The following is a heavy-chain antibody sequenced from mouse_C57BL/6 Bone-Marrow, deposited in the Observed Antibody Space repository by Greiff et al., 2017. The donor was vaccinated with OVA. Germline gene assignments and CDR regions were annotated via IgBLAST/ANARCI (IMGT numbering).Heavy chain of an antibody. CDR3: TTYRY. CDR1: GFNIKDDY. Sequence: VQLKQSGAELVRPGVSVKLSCTASGFNIKDDYMHWVKERPEQGLEWIGWIDPENGDTEYASKLQGKATITADTSSKTVYMHLSSLTSEDTAVYYCTTYRYWGQGTTLTVSS. J-gene: IGHJ2*01. V-gene: IGHV14-4*01. CDR2: IDPENGDT.